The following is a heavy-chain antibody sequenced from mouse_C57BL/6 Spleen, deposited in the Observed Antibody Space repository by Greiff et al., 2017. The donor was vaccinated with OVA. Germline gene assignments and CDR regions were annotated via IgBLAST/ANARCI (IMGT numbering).Heavy chain of an antibody. D-gene: IGHD1-2*01. CDR3: TRGLRNDGELDY. Sequence: VQLQQSGAELVRPGASVTLSCKASGYTFTDYEMHWVKQTPVHGLEWIGAIDPETGGTAYNQKFKGKAILTADKSSSTAYMELRSLTSEDSAVYDCTRGLRNDGELDYWGQGTTLTVSS. CDR1: GYTFTDYE. V-gene: IGHV1-15*01. CDR2: IDPETGGT. J-gene: IGHJ2*01.